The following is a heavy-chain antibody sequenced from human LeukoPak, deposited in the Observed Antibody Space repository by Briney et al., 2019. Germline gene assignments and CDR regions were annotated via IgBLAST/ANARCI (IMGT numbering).Heavy chain of an antibody. Sequence: PGGSLRLSCVASGFPFSSYWMSWVRQAPGKGLEWVANIKQDGSEKYYVDSVKGRFTISRDDAKNSLYLQMNSLRAEDTAVYYCARHSFAYYYDSSGYSQTDYWDQGTLVTVSS. J-gene: IGHJ4*02. CDR2: IKQDGSEK. CDR1: GFPFSSYW. CDR3: ARHSFAYYYDSSGYSQTDY. D-gene: IGHD3-22*01. V-gene: IGHV3-7*01.